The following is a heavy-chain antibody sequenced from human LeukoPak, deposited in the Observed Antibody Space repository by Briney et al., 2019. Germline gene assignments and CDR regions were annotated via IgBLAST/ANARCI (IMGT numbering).Heavy chain of an antibody. CDR2: INHSGST. CDR1: GGSLSGYY. D-gene: IGHD2-2*01. V-gene: IGHV4-34*01. CDR3: ARARRYCSSTSCYGASRGFDY. Sequence: PSETLSLTCAVYGGSLSGYYWSWIRQPPGKGLEWIGEINHSGSTNYNPSLKSRVTISVDTSKNQFSLKLSSVTAADTAVYYCARARRYCSSTSCYGASRGFDYWGQGTLVTVSS. J-gene: IGHJ4*02.